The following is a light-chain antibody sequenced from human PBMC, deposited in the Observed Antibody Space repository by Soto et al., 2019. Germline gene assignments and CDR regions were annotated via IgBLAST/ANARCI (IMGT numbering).Light chain of an antibody. CDR3: CSYAGSYTPHVV. J-gene: IGLJ2*01. CDR2: DVS. Sequence: QYALTQPRSVSGSPGQPVTISCTGTSSDVGGYNYVSWYQQHPGKAPKLMIYDVSKRPSGVPDRFSGSKSGNTASLTISGLQAEDEADYYCCSYAGSYTPHVVFGGGTKVTV. V-gene: IGLV2-11*01. CDR1: SSDVGGYNY.